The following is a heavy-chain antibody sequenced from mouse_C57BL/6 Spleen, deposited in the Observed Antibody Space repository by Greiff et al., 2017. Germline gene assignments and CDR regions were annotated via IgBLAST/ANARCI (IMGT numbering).Heavy chain of an antibody. Sequence: DVHLVESGGGLVKPGGSLKLSCAASGFTFSSYAMSWVRQTPEKRLEWVATISDGGSYTYYPDNVKGRYTISRDNAKNNRYLQMSHLKSEDTAMYYCARERGNWDGAMAYWGQGTSVTVSS. CDR2: ISDGGSYT. V-gene: IGHV5-4*01. CDR1: GFTFSSYA. D-gene: IGHD4-1*01. CDR3: ARERGNWDGAMAY. J-gene: IGHJ4*01.